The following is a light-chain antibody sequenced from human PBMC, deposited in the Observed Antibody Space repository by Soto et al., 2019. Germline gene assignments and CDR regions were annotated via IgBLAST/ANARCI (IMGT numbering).Light chain of an antibody. J-gene: IGLJ1*01. CDR1: SSNVGSNI. CDR2: SNN. Sequence: QSVLTQPPSASGTPGQRVTISCSGSSSNVGSNIVNWYQQLPGAAPKLLMYSNNQRPSGVPDRISGYKSGTSASLAINGLRSEDEADYYCAAWDASLKVFVFGTGTKVTVL. CDR3: AAWDASLKVFV. V-gene: IGLV1-44*01.